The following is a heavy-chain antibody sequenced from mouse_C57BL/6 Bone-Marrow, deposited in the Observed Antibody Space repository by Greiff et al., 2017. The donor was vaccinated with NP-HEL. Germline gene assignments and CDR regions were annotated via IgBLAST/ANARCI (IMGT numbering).Heavy chain of an antibody. Sequence: DVQLQESGPGLVKPSQSLSLTCSVTGYSITSGYYWNWIRQFPGNKLEWMGYISYDGSNNYNPSLKNRISITRDTSKNQFFLKLNSVTTEDTATYYCAREGAYYGYSFDYWGQGTTLTVSS. CDR3: AREGAYYGYSFDY. V-gene: IGHV3-6*01. CDR2: ISYDGSN. J-gene: IGHJ2*01. D-gene: IGHD2-9*01. CDR1: GYSITSGYY.